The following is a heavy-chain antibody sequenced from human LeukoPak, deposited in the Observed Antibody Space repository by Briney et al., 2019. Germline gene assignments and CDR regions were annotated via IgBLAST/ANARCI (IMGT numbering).Heavy chain of an antibody. Sequence: SETLSLTCTVSGGSISSSSYYWGWIRQPPGKGLEWIGSIYYSGSTYYNPSLKSRVTISVDTSKNQFSLKLSSVTAADTAVYYCARVRVNWNYHDYWGQGTLVTVSS. CDR2: IYYSGST. J-gene: IGHJ4*02. CDR3: ARVRVNWNYHDY. D-gene: IGHD1-1*01. CDR1: GGSISSSSYY. V-gene: IGHV4-39*01.